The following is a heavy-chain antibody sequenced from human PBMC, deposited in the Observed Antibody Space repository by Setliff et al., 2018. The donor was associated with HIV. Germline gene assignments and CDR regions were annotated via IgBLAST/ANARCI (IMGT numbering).Heavy chain of an antibody. D-gene: IGHD3-22*01. Sequence: PSETLSLTCTVSEGYITGYYWTWIRQPPGRGLEWIGYIFSSGTTKFNPSLKSRAAISVDSSNNQFSLKMTSVTAADTAVYFCARFNALLGSSTYYDYWGPGLLVTVSS. CDR2: IFSSGTT. CDR1: EGYITGYY. V-gene: IGHV4-59*01. J-gene: IGHJ4*02. CDR3: ARFNALLGSSTYYDY.